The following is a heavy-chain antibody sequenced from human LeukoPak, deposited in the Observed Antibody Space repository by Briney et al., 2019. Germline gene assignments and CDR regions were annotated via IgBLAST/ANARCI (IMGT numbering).Heavy chain of an antibody. J-gene: IGHJ6*02. CDR3: ARDKVFWYQLLITKKSYGMDV. D-gene: IGHD2-2*01. CDR2: ISSSSSTI. V-gene: IGHV3-48*02. Sequence: GGSLRLSCAASGFTFSSYSMNWVRQAPGKGLEWVSYISSSSSTIYYADSVKGRFTISRDNAKNSLYLQMNSLRDEDTAVYYCARDKVFWYQLLITKKSYGMDVWGQGTTVTVSS. CDR1: GFTFSSYS.